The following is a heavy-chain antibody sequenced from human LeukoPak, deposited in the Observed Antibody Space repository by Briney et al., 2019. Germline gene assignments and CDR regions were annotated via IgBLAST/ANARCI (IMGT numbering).Heavy chain of an antibody. Sequence: PGGSLRLSCAASGFTFSSYAMSWVRQAPGKGLEWVSAISGSGGSTYYADSVKGRFTISRDNSKNTLYPQMNSLRAEDTAVYYCAKQGRDWLRDYYYYMDVWGKGTTVTISS. J-gene: IGHJ6*03. CDR2: ISGSGGST. CDR3: AKQGRDWLRDYYYYMDV. CDR1: GFTFSSYA. D-gene: IGHD3-9*01. V-gene: IGHV3-23*01.